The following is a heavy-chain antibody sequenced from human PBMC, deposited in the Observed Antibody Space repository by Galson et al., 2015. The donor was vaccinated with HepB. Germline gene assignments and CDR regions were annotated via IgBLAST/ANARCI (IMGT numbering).Heavy chain of an antibody. Sequence: PALVKPTQTLTLTCTFSGFSLSTIGVGVGWIRQPPGKALEWLALIDWDDDKYYSTSLKTRLTISKDTSKNQVVLTMTNMDPVDTATYYCARIRGYPIQGAFDIWGQGTMVTVSS. CDR3: ARIRGYPIQGAFDI. J-gene: IGHJ3*02. D-gene: IGHD5-18*01. CDR1: GFSLSTIGVG. CDR2: IDWDDDK. V-gene: IGHV2-70*01.